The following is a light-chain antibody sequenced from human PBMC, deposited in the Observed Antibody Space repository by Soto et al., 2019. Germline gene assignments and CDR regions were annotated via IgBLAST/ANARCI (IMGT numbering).Light chain of an antibody. J-gene: IGKJ4*01. Sequence: EIVLTQSPATLALSPGERATLSCRASQSVGSYLAWYQQKPGQAPRLLIYDASDRATGISARFSGSGSGTDFTPTLSSLEPEDFAVYYCQQRRSWPLTFGGGTNVDIK. CDR2: DAS. CDR1: QSVGSY. CDR3: QQRRSWPLT. V-gene: IGKV3-11*01.